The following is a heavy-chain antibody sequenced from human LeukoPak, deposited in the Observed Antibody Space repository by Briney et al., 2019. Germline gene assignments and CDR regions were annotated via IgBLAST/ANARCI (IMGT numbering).Heavy chain of an antibody. CDR3: AKAPPSMVRVYYFDY. D-gene: IGHD3-10*01. J-gene: IGHJ4*02. CDR2: ISGSGGST. Sequence: GGSLRLSCAASGFTFSSYAMSWVRQAPGKGLERVSAISGSGGSTYYADSVKGRSTISRDNSKNTLYLQMNSLRAEDTAVYYCAKAPPSMVRVYYFDYWGQGTLVTVSS. V-gene: IGHV3-23*01. CDR1: GFTFSSYA.